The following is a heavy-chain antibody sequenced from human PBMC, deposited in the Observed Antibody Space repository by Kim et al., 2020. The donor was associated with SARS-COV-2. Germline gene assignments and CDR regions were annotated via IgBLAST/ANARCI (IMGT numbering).Heavy chain of an antibody. J-gene: IGHJ4*02. CDR2: IYYSGST. CDR1: GGSISSGGYY. CDR3: AREVTAMENSFDY. Sequence: SETLSLTCTVSGGSISSGGYYWSWIRQHPGKGLEWIGYIYYSGSTYYNPSLKSRVTISVDTSKNQFSLKLSSVTAADTAVYYCAREVTAMENSFDYWGQGTLVTVSS. V-gene: IGHV4-31*03. D-gene: IGHD2-21*02.